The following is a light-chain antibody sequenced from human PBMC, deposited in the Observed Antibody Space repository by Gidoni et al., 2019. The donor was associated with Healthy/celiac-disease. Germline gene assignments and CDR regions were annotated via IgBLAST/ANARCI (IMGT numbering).Light chain of an antibody. V-gene: IGKV1-39*01. J-gene: IGKJ2*04. CDR3: QQSYSTPCS. Sequence: DIQMTQSPSSLSASVGDRVTITCRASQSISSYLNWYQQKPGKAPKLLIYAASSLQSGVPSRFSGSGSVTAFTLTISSLQPEDFATYYCQQSYSTPCSFGQGTKLEIK. CDR2: AAS. CDR1: QSISSY.